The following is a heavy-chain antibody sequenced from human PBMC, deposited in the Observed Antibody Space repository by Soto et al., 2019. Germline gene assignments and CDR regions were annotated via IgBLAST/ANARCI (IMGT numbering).Heavy chain of an antibody. V-gene: IGHV3-33*01. CDR3: ARYNSGHSDY. CDR1: GFTFRKYG. Sequence: QVYLVQSGGGVVQPGRSLRLSCAASGFTFRKYGMHWVRQAPGKGLEWVSVIWFDGSQTYYADSVKGRFTVSRDNYNSVLFIQMDNLRAEDTAIYYCARYNSGHSDYWGQGTLVTVSS. J-gene: IGHJ4*02. D-gene: IGHD1-26*01. CDR2: IWFDGSQT.